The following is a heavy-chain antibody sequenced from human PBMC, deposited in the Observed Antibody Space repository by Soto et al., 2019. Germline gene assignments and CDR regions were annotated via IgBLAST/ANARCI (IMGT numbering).Heavy chain of an antibody. CDR3: VRRLKLRDLDY. J-gene: IGHJ4*02. CDR1: GYTFIDYF. V-gene: IGHV1-2*02. CDR2: IKHGSGKT. Sequence: ASVKVSCEASGYTFIDYFTQWVRQSPGQGLEWMGWIKHGSGKTTYAQKFQGSVTMTRETSISTAYMDLTTRRSDDTAIYYCVRRLKLRDLDYWGQ.